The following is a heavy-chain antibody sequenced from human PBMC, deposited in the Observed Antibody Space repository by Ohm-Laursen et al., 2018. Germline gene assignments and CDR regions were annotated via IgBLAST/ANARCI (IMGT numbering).Heavy chain of an antibody. D-gene: IGHD2-15*01. CDR3: AKDPRYCSGGSCRGGYFQY. CDR1: GFTFSSYA. CDR2: ISGSGGST. J-gene: IGHJ1*01. Sequence: GSLRLSCAASGFTFSSYAMSWVRQAPGKGLEWVSAISGSGGSTYYADSVKGRFTISRDNSKNTLYLQMNSLRADDTAVYYCAKDPRYCSGGSCRGGYFQYWGQGTLVTVSS. V-gene: IGHV3-23*01.